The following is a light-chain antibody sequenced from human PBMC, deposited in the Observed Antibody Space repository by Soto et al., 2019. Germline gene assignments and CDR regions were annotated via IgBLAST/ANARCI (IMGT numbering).Light chain of an antibody. CDR1: QSISSN. V-gene: IGKV3-15*01. CDR3: QQYNNWPPMWT. J-gene: IGKJ1*01. CDR2: AVS. Sequence: EILMTQSPATLSVSPGERATISCRASQSISSNLAWYQQKPGQAPRLLIYAVSTRASGIPARFRGSGSGTDFTLTISSLQSEDFAVYYCQQYNNWPPMWTFGQGTKVDIK.